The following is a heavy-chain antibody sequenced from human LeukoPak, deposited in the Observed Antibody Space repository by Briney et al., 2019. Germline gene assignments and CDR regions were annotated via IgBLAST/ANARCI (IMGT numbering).Heavy chain of an antibody. Sequence: PGGSLRLSCAASGFTFSSYGMRWVRQAPGKGLEWVAVISYDVGKKYYADSVKGRFTISRDNSKNTLYLQMNSLRAEDTAVYYCAKDDYYDTSGYRDWGQGTLVTVSS. D-gene: IGHD3-22*01. CDR1: GFTFSSYG. CDR2: ISYDVGKK. V-gene: IGHV3-30*18. J-gene: IGHJ4*02. CDR3: AKDDYYDTSGYRD.